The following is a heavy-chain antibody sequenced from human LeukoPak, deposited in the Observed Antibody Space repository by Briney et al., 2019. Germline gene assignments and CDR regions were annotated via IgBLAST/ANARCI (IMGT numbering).Heavy chain of an antibody. CDR3: AKDQYYGSGRMKPFDY. D-gene: IGHD3-10*01. V-gene: IGHV3-23*01. J-gene: IGHJ4*02. Sequence: GGSLRLSCAASGFTFSSYAMSWVRQAPGKGLEWVSAISGSGGSTYYADSVKGRFTISRDNSKNTLYLQMNSLRAEDTAVYYCAKDQYYGSGRMKPFDYWGQGTLVTVSS. CDR1: GFTFSSYA. CDR2: ISGSGGST.